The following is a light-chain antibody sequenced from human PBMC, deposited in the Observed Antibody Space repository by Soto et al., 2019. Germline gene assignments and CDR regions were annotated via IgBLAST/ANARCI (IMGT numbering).Light chain of an antibody. J-gene: IGLJ3*02. CDR1: SSDVGGYNY. CDR3: SSYTPSGTPV. Sequence: QSALTQPASVSGSPGQTITISCTGTSSDVGGYNYLSWYQQHPGKAPKVMIYEVSNRPSGVSNRFSGSKSGNTASLTISGVQAEDEADYFCSSYTPSGTPVFGGGTKLTVL. CDR2: EVS. V-gene: IGLV2-14*01.